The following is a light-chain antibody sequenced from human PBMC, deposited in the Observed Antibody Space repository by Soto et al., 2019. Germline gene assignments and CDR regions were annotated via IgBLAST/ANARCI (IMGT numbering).Light chain of an antibody. CDR1: SGHSNYA. V-gene: IGLV4-69*01. CDR3: QTWDTDSVV. CDR2: INNDGSH. J-gene: IGLJ2*01. Sequence: QLVLTQSPSASASLGASVKVTCTLSSGHSNYAIAWHQQQPEKGPRYLMNINNDGSHIKGDGIPDRFSGSSSGAERYLTISSLQSEDEADYYCQTWDTDSVVFGGGTKVTVL.